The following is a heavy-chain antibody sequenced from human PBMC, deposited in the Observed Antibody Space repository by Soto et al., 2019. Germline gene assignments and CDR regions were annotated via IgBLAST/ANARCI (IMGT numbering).Heavy chain of an antibody. CDR1: GFTFSSYW. V-gene: IGHV3-74*03. Sequence: EVQLVESGGGLLQPGGSPRLSCAASGFTFSSYWMHWVRQAPGKGLVWVSRINGNGRDTKYADSVGGRFTISRDNAKNTLSLQMNSLRAEDTAVYFCVRGGCSTPSCLDYWGQGVVVTVSS. CDR2: INGNGRDT. J-gene: IGHJ4*02. D-gene: IGHD2-2*01. CDR3: VRGGCSTPSCLDY.